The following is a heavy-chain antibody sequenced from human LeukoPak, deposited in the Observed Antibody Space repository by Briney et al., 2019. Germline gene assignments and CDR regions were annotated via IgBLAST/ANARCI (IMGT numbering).Heavy chain of an antibody. CDR3: ARVSSYCSSTSCTGDY. J-gene: IGHJ4*02. V-gene: IGHV3-21*01. CDR2: ISSSSSYI. D-gene: IGHD2-2*01. CDR1: GFTFSSYS. Sequence: QPGGSLRLSCAASGFTFSSYSLNWVRQAPGKGLGWVSSISSSSSYIYYADSVKGRFTISRDNAKNSLYLQMNSLRAEDTAVYYCARVSSYCSSTSCTGDYWGQGTLVTVSS.